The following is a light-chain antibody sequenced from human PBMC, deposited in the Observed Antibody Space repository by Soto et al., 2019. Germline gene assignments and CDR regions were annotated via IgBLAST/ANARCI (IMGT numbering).Light chain of an antibody. CDR3: QQYNNWPWT. J-gene: IGKJ1*01. CDR2: GAS. V-gene: IGKV3-15*01. Sequence: EIVLTQSPGTLSLSPGERATLSCRASQSVSSTYLIWYQQKPGQAPRLLIYGASTRATGIPARFSGSGSGTEFTLTISSLQSEDFAVYYCQQYNNWPWTFGQGTKVDIK. CDR1: QSVSSTY.